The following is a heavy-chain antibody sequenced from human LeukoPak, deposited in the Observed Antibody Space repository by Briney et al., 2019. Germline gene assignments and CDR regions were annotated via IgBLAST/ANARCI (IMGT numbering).Heavy chain of an antibody. CDR3: ARELVDIVATSYFDI. J-gene: IGHJ3*02. CDR1: GYTFTGYY. D-gene: IGHD5-12*01. Sequence: GASVKVSCKASGYTFTGYYMHWVRQAPGQGLEWMGGINPNSGGTNYAQKFQGRVTMTRDTSISTAYMELSRLRSDDTAVYYCARELVDIVATSYFDIWGQGTMVTVSS. CDR2: INPNSGGT. V-gene: IGHV1-2*02.